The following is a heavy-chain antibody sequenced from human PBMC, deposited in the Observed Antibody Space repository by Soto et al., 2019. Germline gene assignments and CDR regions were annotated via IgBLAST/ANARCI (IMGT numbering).Heavy chain of an antibody. CDR3: ARDTYYYDSSDHFSADAFDI. CDR2: ISNDGSST. Sequence: EVQLVESGGGLVQPGGTLRLSCAASGFTSSSYWIHWVRQAPGKGLVWVSRISNDGSSTNYADSVKGRFTISRDNAKNTVDLQMIILRAEDTAVYYCARDTYYYDSSDHFSADAFDILGPGTIVSVSS. V-gene: IGHV3-74*01. D-gene: IGHD3-22*01. J-gene: IGHJ3*02. CDR1: GFTSSSYW.